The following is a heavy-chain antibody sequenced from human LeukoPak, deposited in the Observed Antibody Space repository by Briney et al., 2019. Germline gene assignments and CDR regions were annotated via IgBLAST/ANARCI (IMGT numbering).Heavy chain of an antibody. V-gene: IGHV3-74*01. J-gene: IGHJ6*04. D-gene: IGHD3-16*01. CDR1: GFTFSSYW. CDR2: INSDGSST. Sequence: PGGSLRLSCAASGFTFSSYWMHWVRQAPGKGLVWVSGINSDGSSTSYADSVKGRFTISRDNAKNTLYLQMNSLRAEDTAVYYCARGRRGSYYYYYGMDVWGKGTTVTVSS. CDR3: ARGRRGSYYYYYGMDV.